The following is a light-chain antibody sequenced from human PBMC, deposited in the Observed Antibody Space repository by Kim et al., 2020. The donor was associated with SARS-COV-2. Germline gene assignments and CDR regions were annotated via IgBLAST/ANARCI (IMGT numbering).Light chain of an antibody. Sequence: GQSFTISCTGTNSDVGGYNSVSWYQQHPGKAPKLMIYDVTKRPSGVSNRFSGSKSGNTASLTISGLQAEDEADYYCSSNTSSSTWVFGGGTQLTVL. V-gene: IGLV2-14*03. CDR2: DVT. J-gene: IGLJ3*02. CDR3: SSNTSSSTWV. CDR1: NSDVGGYNS.